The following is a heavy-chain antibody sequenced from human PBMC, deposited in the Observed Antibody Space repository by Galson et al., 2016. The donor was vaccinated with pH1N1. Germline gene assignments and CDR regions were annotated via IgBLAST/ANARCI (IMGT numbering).Heavy chain of an antibody. Sequence: VQPGGSLRLSCAASGFTFDDYAMHWVRQAPGKGLEWVSGISWNSGSIGYADSVKGRCTISRDNAKNSLYLQMNSLRAEDTALNYCAKVDGWYSGAQDYWGQGTLATVSS. J-gene: IGHJ4*02. CDR2: ISWNSGSI. CDR1: GFTFDDYA. D-gene: IGHD6-19*01. V-gene: IGHV3-9*01. CDR3: AKVDGWYSGAQDY.